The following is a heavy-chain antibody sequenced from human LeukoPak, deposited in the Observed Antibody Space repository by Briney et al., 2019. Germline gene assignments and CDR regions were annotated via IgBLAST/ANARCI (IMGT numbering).Heavy chain of an antibody. Sequence: ASVKVSCKASGYTFSSYGISWVRQAPGQGLEWMGWISAYSGDTNYAQKFQGRVIMTTDTSTSPAYMELTSLRSDDTAVYYCARGRNFDYWGQGTLVTVSS. CDR2: ISAYSGDT. J-gene: IGHJ4*02. V-gene: IGHV1-18*04. CDR1: GYTFSSYG. CDR3: ARGRNFDY.